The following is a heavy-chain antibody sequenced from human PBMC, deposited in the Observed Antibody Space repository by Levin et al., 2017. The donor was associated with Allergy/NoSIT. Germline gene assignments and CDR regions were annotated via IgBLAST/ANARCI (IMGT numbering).Heavy chain of an antibody. J-gene: IGHJ3*02. V-gene: IGHV5-51*01. Sequence: GESLKISCKGSGYSFTSYWIGWVRQMPGKGLEWMGIIYPGDSDTRYSPSFQGQVTISADKSISTAYLQWSSLKASDTAMYYCARHTISTTVVRDDAFDIWGQGTMVTVSS. CDR1: GYSFTSYW. CDR3: ARHTISTTVVRDDAFDI. D-gene: IGHD4-23*01. CDR2: IYPGDSDT.